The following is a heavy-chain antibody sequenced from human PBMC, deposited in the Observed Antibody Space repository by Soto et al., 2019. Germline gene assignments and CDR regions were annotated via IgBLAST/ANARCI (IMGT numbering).Heavy chain of an antibody. V-gene: IGHV3-30*18. D-gene: IGHD5-12*01. CDR2: ISYDGSNK. Sequence: GGSLRLSGAASGFTFSSYGMHWVRQAPGKGLEWVAVISYDGSNKYYADSVKGRFTISRDNSKNTLYLQMNSLTAEDTAVYYCAKGSGYSGYDYPYYGMDVWGQGTTVTVSS. J-gene: IGHJ6*02. CDR1: GFTFSSYG. CDR3: AKGSGYSGYDYPYYGMDV.